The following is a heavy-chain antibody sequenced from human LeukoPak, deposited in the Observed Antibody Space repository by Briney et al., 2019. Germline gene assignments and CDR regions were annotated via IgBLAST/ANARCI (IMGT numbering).Heavy chain of an antibody. CDR2: MNPNSGNT. J-gene: IGHJ4*02. CDR1: GGTFSSYA. Sequence: ASVKVSCKASGGTFSSYAISWVRQAPGQGLEWMGWMNPNSGNTGYAQKFQGRVTMTRNTSISTAYMELSSLRSEDTAVYYCARGHTYSSGWSNRYFDYWGQGTLVTVSS. CDR3: ARGHTYSSGWSNRYFDY. V-gene: IGHV1-8*02. D-gene: IGHD6-19*01.